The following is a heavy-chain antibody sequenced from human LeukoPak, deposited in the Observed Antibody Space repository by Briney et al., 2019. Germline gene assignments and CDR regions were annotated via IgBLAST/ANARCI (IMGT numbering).Heavy chain of an antibody. D-gene: IGHD3-10*01. Sequence: LAGGSLRLSCAASGFTFDDYGMNWVRQPPGKGLEWVCNINWNGGSTSYADSLKGRLTISRDNAKSSLYLQMNSLRAEDTAVYYCARVSNYYGSGNYQKQFDYWGQGTLVTVSS. J-gene: IGHJ4*02. CDR2: INWNGGST. CDR3: ARVSNYYGSGNYQKQFDY. CDR1: GFTFDDYG. V-gene: IGHV3-20*04.